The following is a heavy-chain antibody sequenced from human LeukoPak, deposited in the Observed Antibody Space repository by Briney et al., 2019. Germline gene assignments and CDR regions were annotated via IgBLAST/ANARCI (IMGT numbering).Heavy chain of an antibody. CDR1: GFTFSSYV. CDR2: ISSSSRTI. CDR3: ARGYVYSYDY. D-gene: IGHD3-16*01. V-gene: IGHV3-48*02. Sequence: PGGSLRLSCAASGFTFSSYVMNWVRQAPGKGLEWVSYISSSSRTIYYADSVKGRFTISRDNAKNSLYLQMNSLRDEDTAVYYCARGYVYSYDYWGQGIMVTVSS. J-gene: IGHJ4*02.